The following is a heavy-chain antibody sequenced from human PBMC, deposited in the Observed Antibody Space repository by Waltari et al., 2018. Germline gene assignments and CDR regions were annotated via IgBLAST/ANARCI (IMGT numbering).Heavy chain of an antibody. D-gene: IGHD4-17*01. Sequence: QLQLQESGPGLVKPSETLSLTCTVSGGSISSSSYYWGWIRQPPGKGLEWIWSSYYSGSTYYNPSLKSRVTISVDPSKNQFSLKLSSVTAADTAVYYCARTPDYGDYGIDYWGQGTLVTVSS. J-gene: IGHJ4*02. CDR2: SYYSGST. V-gene: IGHV4-39*07. CDR1: GGSISSSSYY. CDR3: ARTPDYGDYGIDY.